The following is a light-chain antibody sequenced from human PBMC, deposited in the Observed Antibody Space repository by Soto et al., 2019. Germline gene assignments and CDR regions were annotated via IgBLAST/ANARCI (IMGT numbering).Light chain of an antibody. Sequence: SYVLTQAPSVSVAPGKTATITCGGNNIGSKSVHWCQQKPGQAPVLVIYYDSDRPSGIPERFSGSNSGSTATLTISRVEAGDEADYYCQVWDIGSGVAFGGGTKVTVL. CDR1: NIGSKS. CDR3: QVWDIGSGVA. J-gene: IGLJ2*01. V-gene: IGLV3-21*04. CDR2: YDS.